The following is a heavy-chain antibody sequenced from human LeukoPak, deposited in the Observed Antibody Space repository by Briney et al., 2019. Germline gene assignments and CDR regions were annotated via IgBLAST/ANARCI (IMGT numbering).Heavy chain of an antibody. J-gene: IGHJ6*03. Sequence: GGSLRLSCAASGFTFSSYSMNWVRQAPGKGLEWVSSITSSSSYIYYADSVKGRFTISRDNAKSSLYLQMNSLRDEDTAVYYCARDPYSGNYGDYYYYYMDVWGKGTTVTISS. V-gene: IGHV3-21*01. D-gene: IGHD1-26*01. CDR1: GFTFSSYS. CDR3: ARDPYSGNYGDYYYYYMDV. CDR2: ITSSSSYI.